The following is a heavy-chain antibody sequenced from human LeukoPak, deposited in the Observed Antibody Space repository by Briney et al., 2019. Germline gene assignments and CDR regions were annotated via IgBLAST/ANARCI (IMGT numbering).Heavy chain of an antibody. J-gene: IGHJ3*02. CDR1: GGSISSSSYY. D-gene: IGHD3-10*01. CDR2: IYYSGST. CDR3: ARLTNRLLWFGELDAFDI. V-gene: IGHV4-39*01. Sequence: SETLSLTCTVSGGSISSSSYYWGWIRQPPGKGLEWIGSIYYSGSTYYNPSLKSRVTISVDTSKNQFSLKLSSVTAADTAVYYCARLTNRLLWFGELDAFDIWGQGTMVTVSS.